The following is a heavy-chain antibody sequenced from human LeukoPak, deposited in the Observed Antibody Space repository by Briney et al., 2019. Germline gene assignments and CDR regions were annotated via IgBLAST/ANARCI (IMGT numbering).Heavy chain of an antibody. Sequence: GGSLRLSCAASGFTFSSSGMSWVRQAPGKGLEWVSAISGSGGSTYYADSVKGRFTISRDNSKNTLYLQMNSLRAEDTAVYYCAKDIAAAAVYYFDYWGQGTLVTVSS. V-gene: IGHV3-23*01. D-gene: IGHD6-13*01. CDR2: ISGSGGST. CDR1: GFTFSSSG. J-gene: IGHJ4*02. CDR3: AKDIAAAAVYYFDY.